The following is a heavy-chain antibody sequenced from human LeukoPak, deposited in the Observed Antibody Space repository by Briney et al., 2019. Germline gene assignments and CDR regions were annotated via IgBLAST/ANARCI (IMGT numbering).Heavy chain of an antibody. V-gene: IGHV4-34*01. J-gene: IGHJ4*02. Sequence: SETLSLTCAVYGGSFSGYYWSWIRQPPGKGLEWIGEINHSGSTNYNPSLKSRVTISVDTSKNQFSLKLSSVTAADTAVYYCARAGWLWLGTKTHSSVSAYFDYWGQGTLVTVSS. CDR1: GGSFSGYY. D-gene: IGHD2-15*01. CDR3: ARAGWLWLGTKTHSSVSAYFDY. CDR2: INHSGST.